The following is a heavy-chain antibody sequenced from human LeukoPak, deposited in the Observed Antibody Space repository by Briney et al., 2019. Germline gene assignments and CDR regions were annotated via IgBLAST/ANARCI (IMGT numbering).Heavy chain of an antibody. D-gene: IGHD6-13*01. CDR3: ARRSQKTAGRGIDY. J-gene: IGHJ4*02. CDR1: GGSISGSSSYY. Sequence: SETLSLTCSVFGGSISGSSSYYWAWIRQPPGKGLEWIGTMSNTGRTYYNPSLKSRVTISGDTSKNQFSLQVISVTAADTAVFYCARRSQKTAGRGIDYWGQGTLVTDSS. V-gene: IGHV4-39*01. CDR2: MSNTGRT.